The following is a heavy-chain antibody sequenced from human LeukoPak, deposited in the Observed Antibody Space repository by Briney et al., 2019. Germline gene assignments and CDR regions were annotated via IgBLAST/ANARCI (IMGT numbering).Heavy chain of an antibody. CDR3: ARLRPYCSSTSCSNWFDP. Sequence: SETLSLTCAVYGGSFSGYYWSWIRQPPGKGLEWIGEINHSGSTNYNPSLKSRVTISVDTSKNQFSLKLSSVTAADTAVYYCARLRPYCSSTSCSNWFDPWGQGTLVTVSS. J-gene: IGHJ5*02. D-gene: IGHD2-2*01. V-gene: IGHV4-34*01. CDR1: GGSFSGYY. CDR2: INHSGST.